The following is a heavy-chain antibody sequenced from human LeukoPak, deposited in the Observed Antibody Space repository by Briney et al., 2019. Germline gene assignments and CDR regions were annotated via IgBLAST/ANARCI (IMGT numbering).Heavy chain of an antibody. CDR3: ARGGYGDYFDAFDI. Sequence: KPSETLSLTCAVYGGSFSGYYWSWIRQPPGKGLEWIGEINHSGSTNYNPSLKSRVTISVDTSKNQFSLKLSSVTAADTAVYYRARGGYGDYFDAFDIWGQGTMVTVSS. CDR2: INHSGST. CDR1: GGSFSGYY. D-gene: IGHD4-17*01. V-gene: IGHV4-34*01. J-gene: IGHJ3*02.